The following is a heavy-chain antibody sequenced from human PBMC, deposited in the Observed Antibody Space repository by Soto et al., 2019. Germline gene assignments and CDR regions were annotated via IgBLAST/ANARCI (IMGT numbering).Heavy chain of an antibody. D-gene: IGHD6-6*01. CDR3: ARTNAREYSSSSSYDY. Sequence: SETLSLTCTVSGGSISGYYWSWIRQPPGKGLEWTGYISDSGSTNYNPSLKSRVTISVDTSKNQFSLELSSVTAADTAVYYCARTNAREYSSSSSYDYWGQGTLVTVSS. CDR1: GGSISGYY. J-gene: IGHJ4*02. V-gene: IGHV4-59*01. CDR2: ISDSGST.